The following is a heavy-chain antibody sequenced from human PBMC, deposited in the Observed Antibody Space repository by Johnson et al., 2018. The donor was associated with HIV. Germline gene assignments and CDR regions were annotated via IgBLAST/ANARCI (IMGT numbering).Heavy chain of an antibody. CDR3: ASYGDYKSSDAFIS. CDR1: RFTFSSYD. J-gene: IGHJ3*02. V-gene: IGHV3-13*01. D-gene: IGHD4-17*01. CDR2: IGTAGDT. Sequence: VQLVESGGGLVQPGGSLRLSCAASRFTFSSYDMHWVRQATGKGLEWVSTIGTAGDTYYPGSVKGRFTVSRDNSKNTPYLQMNSLRAEDTAVYYCASYGDYKSSDAFISGAKGQWSPSLQ.